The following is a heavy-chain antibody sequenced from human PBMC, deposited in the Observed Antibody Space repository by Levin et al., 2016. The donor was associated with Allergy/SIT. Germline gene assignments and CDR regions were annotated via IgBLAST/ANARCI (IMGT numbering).Heavy chain of an antibody. CDR3: AKENTAMVSTR. D-gene: IGHD5-18*01. CDR1: GFTFSSYA. V-gene: IGHV3-23*01. J-gene: IGHJ4*02. CDR2: ISGSGGST. Sequence: GESLKISCAASGFTFSSYAMSWVRQAPGKGLEWVSAISGSGGSTYYADSVKGRFTISRDNSKNTLYLQMNSLRAEDTAVYYCAKENTAMVSTRWGQGTLVTVSS.